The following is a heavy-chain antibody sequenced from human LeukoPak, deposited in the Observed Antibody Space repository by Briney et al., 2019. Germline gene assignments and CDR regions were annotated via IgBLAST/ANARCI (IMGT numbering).Heavy chain of an antibody. V-gene: IGHV3-30*04. Sequence: GGSLRLSCAASGFTFSSYAMHWVRQAPDKGLEWVAVISYDGSNKYYADSVKGRFTISRDNSKNTLYLQMNSLRAEDTAVYYCARFGGCSSTSCYDAFDIWGQGTMVTVSS. CDR1: GFTFSSYA. CDR2: ISYDGSNK. J-gene: IGHJ3*02. CDR3: ARFGGCSSTSCYDAFDI. D-gene: IGHD2-2*01.